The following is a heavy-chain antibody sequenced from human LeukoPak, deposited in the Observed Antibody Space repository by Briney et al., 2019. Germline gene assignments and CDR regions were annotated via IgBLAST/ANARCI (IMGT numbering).Heavy chain of an antibody. J-gene: IGHJ4*02. CDR1: GYTFTSYG. CDR2: IIPIFGTA. CDR3: ARDATYYYDSSGYYFDY. Sequence: GASVKLSCKASGYTFTSYGISWVRQAPGQGLEWMGRIIPIFGTANYAQKFQGRVTITTDESTSTAYMELSSLRSEDTAVYYCARDATYYYDSSGYYFDYWGQGTLVTVSS. V-gene: IGHV1-69*05. D-gene: IGHD3-22*01.